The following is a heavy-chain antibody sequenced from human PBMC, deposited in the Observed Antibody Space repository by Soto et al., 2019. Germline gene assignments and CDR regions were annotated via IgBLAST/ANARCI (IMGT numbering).Heavy chain of an antibody. V-gene: IGHV5-10-1*01. J-gene: IGHJ6*02. Sequence: GGSLKISCKGSGYSFTSYWISWVRQMPGKGLEWMGRIDPSDSYTNYSPSFQGHVTISADKSIGTAYLQWSSLKASDTAMYYCERLYTVVQADMGYYYGMDVWGQGTTLTVSS. CDR3: ERLYTVVQADMGYYYGMDV. D-gene: IGHD2-2*01. CDR2: IDPSDSYT. CDR1: GYSFTSYW.